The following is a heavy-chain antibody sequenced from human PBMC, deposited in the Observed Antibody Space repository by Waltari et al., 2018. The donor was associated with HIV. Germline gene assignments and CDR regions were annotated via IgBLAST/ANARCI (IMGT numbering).Heavy chain of an antibody. CDR1: GGSISSSNW. CDR3: AREMVVPAAIRGVWFDP. V-gene: IGHV4-4*02. CDR2: IYHSGTT. Sequence: QVQLQESGPGLVKPSGTLSLTCAVSGGSISSSNWWSWVRQPPGKGLEWIGEIYHSGTTYYNPPLKSRVTISVDKSKSQFSLKLTSVTAADTAVYYCAREMVVPAAIRGVWFDPWGQGTLVTVSS. D-gene: IGHD2-2*02. J-gene: IGHJ5*02.